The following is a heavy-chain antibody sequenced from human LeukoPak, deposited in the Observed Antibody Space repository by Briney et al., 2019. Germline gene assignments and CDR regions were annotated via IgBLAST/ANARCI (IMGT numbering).Heavy chain of an antibody. J-gene: IGHJ4*02. CDR2: IYTSGST. V-gene: IGHV4-4*07. CDR1: GGSISSYY. D-gene: IGHD6-13*01. Sequence: SSETLSLTCTVSGGSISSYYWSWIRQPAGKGLEWIGRIYTSGSTNYNPSLKSRVTMSVDTSKNQFSLKLSSVTAADTAVYYCASLPEEQLVWGGYYFDYWGQGTLVTVSS. CDR3: ASLPEEQLVWGGYYFDY.